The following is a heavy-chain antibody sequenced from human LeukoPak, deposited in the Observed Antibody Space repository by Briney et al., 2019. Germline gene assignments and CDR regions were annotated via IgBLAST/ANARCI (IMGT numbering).Heavy chain of an antibody. CDR3: AGDGPAYDSSGYYDY. CDR1: GGTFSSYA. V-gene: IGHV1-69*05. D-gene: IGHD3-22*01. Sequence: GASVKVSCKASGGTFSSYAISWVRQAPGQGLEWMGRIIPIFGTANYAQKFQGRVTITTDESTSTAYMELSSLRSEDTAVYYCAGDGPAYDSSGYYDYWGQGTLVTVSS. J-gene: IGHJ4*02. CDR2: IIPIFGTA.